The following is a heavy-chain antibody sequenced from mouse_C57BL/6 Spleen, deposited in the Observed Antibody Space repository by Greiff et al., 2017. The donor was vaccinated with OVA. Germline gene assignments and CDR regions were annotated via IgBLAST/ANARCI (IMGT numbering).Heavy chain of an antibody. CDR1: GFTFSSYA. CDR2: ISSGGDYI. D-gene: IGHD1-1*01. CDR3: TRDQGDYYGSSYWYFDV. J-gene: IGHJ1*03. V-gene: IGHV5-9-1*02. Sequence: EVHLVESGEGLVKPGGSLKLSCAASGFTFSSYAMSWVRQTPEKRLEWVAYISSGGDYIYYADTVKGRFTISRDNARNTLYLQMSSLKSEDTAMYYCTRDQGDYYGSSYWYFDVWGTGTTGTVSS.